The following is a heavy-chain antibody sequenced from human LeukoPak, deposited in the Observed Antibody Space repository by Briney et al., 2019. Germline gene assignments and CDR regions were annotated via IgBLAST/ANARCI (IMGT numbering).Heavy chain of an antibody. Sequence: PGRSLRLSCAASGFTFSSYGMHWVRQAPGKGLKWVAVIWYDGSNYYYADSVKGRFIISRDNSKNTLHLQMNSLRAEDTAVYYCAKDRVDGDYGDYTGSFDYWGQGTLVTVSS. J-gene: IGHJ4*02. CDR3: AKDRVDGDYGDYTGSFDY. CDR2: IWYDGSNY. CDR1: GFTFSSYG. D-gene: IGHD4-17*01. V-gene: IGHV3-33*06.